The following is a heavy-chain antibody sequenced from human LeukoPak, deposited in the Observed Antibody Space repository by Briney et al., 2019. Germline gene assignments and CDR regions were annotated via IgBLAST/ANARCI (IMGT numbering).Heavy chain of an antibody. V-gene: IGHV1-46*01. CDR2: INPSGGST. Sequence: GASVKVSCKASGYTFISYYMHWVRQAPGQGLEWMGIINPSGGSTSYAQKFQGRVTMTRDMSTSTVYMELSSLRSEDTAVYYCARDLNLAAAGNGGVDPWGQGTLVTVSS. CDR1: GYTFISYY. J-gene: IGHJ5*02. D-gene: IGHD6-13*01. CDR3: ARDLNLAAAGNGGVDP.